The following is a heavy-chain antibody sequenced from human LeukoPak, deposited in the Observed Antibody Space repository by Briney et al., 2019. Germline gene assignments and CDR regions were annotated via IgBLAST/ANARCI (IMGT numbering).Heavy chain of an antibody. D-gene: IGHD3-9*01. CDR1: GYSFTSYW. V-gene: IGHV5-51*01. J-gene: IGHJ4*02. Sequence: GESLKISCKGSGYSFTSYWIGWVRQMPGKGLEWVGIIYPGDSDTRYSPSFQGQVTISADKSISTAYLQWSSLKASDTAMYYCARESRDYDILTGYYDYYFDYWGQGTLVTVSS. CDR2: IYPGDSDT. CDR3: ARESRDYDILTGYYDYYFDY.